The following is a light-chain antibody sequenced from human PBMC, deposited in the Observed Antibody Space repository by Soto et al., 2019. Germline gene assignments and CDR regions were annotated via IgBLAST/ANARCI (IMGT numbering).Light chain of an antibody. J-gene: IGLJ3*02. CDR2: IDN. CDR1: RSNIGGNT. CDR3: AAFDYGLDGWV. Sequence: QSVLTQPPSASGTPGQRVTISCSGTRSNIGGNTVNWFQQFPGTAPRLLIFIDNQRPSGVPDRFSGSKSGTSASLAISGLQSEDEADYYCAAFDYGLDGWVFGGGTKLTVL. V-gene: IGLV1-44*01.